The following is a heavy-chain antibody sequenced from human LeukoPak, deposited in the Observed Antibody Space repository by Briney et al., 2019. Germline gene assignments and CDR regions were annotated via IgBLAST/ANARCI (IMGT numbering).Heavy chain of an antibody. J-gene: IGHJ4*02. CDR2: INSDGNSI. D-gene: IGHD1-26*01. CDR1: GFTFSSFW. CDR3: ARGGSGNDY. V-gene: IGHV3-74*01. Sequence: GGSLRLSCAASGFTFSSFWMHWVRQAPGKGLVWVSRINSDGNSINYADSVKGRFTISRDNAKNTLYLQMNSLRAEDTAVYYCARGGSGNDYWGQGTLVTVSS.